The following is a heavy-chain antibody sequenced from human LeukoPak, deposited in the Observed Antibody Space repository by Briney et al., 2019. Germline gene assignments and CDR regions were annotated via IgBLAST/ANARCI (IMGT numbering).Heavy chain of an antibody. CDR1: GFTFSSYA. D-gene: IGHD1-1*01. CDR2: ISGSGGST. CDR3: AKDLTTGTTVGPLGY. V-gene: IGHV3-23*01. Sequence: PRGSLRLSCAASGFTFSSYAMSWVRQAPGKGLEWVSAISGSGGSTYYADSVKGRFTISRDNSKNTPYLQMNSLRAEDTAVYYCAKDLTTGTTVGPLGYWGQGTLDTVSS. J-gene: IGHJ4*02.